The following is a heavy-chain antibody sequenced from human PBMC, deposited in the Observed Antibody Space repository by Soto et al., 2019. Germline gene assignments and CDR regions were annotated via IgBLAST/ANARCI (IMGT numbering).Heavy chain of an antibody. CDR2: ISSSRSYI. V-gene: IGHV3-21*01. CDR1: GFTFSSYS. J-gene: IGHJ4*02. Sequence: EVQLVESGGGLVKPGGSLRLSCAASGFTFSSYSMNWVRQAPGKGLEWVSSISSSRSYIYYADSVKGRFTISRDNAKNSLDLQMNSLRAEDTAVYYCARSVRGEFGDYWGQGTLVTVSS. CDR3: ARSVRGEFGDY. D-gene: IGHD3-10*01.